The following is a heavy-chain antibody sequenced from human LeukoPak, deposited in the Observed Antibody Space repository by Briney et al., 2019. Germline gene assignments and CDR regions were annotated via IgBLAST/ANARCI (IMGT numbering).Heavy chain of an antibody. CDR3: ARAKGKWLVYP. J-gene: IGHJ5*02. D-gene: IGHD6-19*01. V-gene: IGHV4-34*01. CDR2: INHSGST. Sequence: PSETLSLTCAVYGGSFSGYYWSWIRQPPGKGLEWIGEINHSGSTNYNPSLKSRVTISVDTSKNQFSLKLSSVTAADTAVYYCARAKGKWLVYPWGQGTLVTVSS. CDR1: GGSFSGYY.